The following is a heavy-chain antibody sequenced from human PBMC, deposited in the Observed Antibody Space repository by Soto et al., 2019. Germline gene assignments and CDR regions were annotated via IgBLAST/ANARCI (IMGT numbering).Heavy chain of an antibody. J-gene: IGHJ4*02. CDR2: IKSKTDGGTT. Sequence: EVQLGESGGGLVKPGGSLRLSCAASGFTFSNAWMNWVRQAPGKGLEWVGRIKSKTDGGTTEYAAPVKGTFTISRDDSKNTLYLQMNSLKTEDKAVYYCTTTLGYGPSMGWGQGPLLTFSS. CDR1: GFTFSNAW. V-gene: IGHV3-15*07. D-gene: IGHD3-16*01. CDR3: TTTLGYGPSMG.